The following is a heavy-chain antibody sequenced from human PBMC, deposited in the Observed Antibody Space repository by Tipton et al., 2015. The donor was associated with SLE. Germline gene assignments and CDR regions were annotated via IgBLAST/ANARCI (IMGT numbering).Heavy chain of an antibody. CDR2: IYYSGST. CDR3: ARDPLYYYDSSGYYP. CDR1: GGSISSHY. Sequence: TLSLTCTVSGGSISSHYWSWIRQPPGKGLDWIGYIYYSGSTNYNPSLKSRVTISVDTSKNQFSLKLSSVTAADTAVYYCARDPLYYYDSSGYYPWGQGTLVTVSS. J-gene: IGHJ5*02. V-gene: IGHV4-59*11. D-gene: IGHD3-22*01.